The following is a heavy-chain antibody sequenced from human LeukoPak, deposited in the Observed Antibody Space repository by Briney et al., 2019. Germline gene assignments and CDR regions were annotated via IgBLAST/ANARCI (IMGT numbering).Heavy chain of an antibody. Sequence: GGSLRLSCAASGFTFSSYEMNWVRQAPGKGLEWVSYISSSGSTIYYADSVKGRSTISRDNAKNSLYLQMNSLRAEDTAVYYCATYCSGGSCHSDAFDIWGQGTMVTVSS. D-gene: IGHD2-15*01. CDR1: GFTFSSYE. CDR3: ATYCSGGSCHSDAFDI. V-gene: IGHV3-48*03. J-gene: IGHJ3*02. CDR2: ISSSGSTI.